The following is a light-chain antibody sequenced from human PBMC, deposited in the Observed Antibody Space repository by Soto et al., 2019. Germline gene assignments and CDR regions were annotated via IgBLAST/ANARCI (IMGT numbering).Light chain of an antibody. V-gene: IGKV1-39*01. CDR2: AAS. Sequence: GDRVTITCRASQRIASDLNWYQQKPGRAPELLIYAASTLQSGVPSRFSGGGSGTDFTLTISSLQPEDFATYYCQQSFSALYTFGQVTKLEI. CDR3: QQSFSALYT. J-gene: IGKJ2*01. CDR1: QRIASD.